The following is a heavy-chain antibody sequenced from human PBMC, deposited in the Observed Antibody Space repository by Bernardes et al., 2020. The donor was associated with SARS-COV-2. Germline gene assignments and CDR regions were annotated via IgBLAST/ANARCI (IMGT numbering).Heavy chain of an antibody. CDR2: IIPIFGTA. J-gene: IGHJ4*02. Sequence: SVKVSCKASGGTFSSYAISWVRQAPGQGLEWMGGIIPIFGTANYAQKFQGRVTITADESTSTAYMELSSLRSEDTAVYYCASKGGLTTVVTPLDYWGQGTLVTVSS. CDR3: ASKGGLTTVVTPLDY. D-gene: IGHD4-17*01. CDR1: GGTFSSYA. V-gene: IGHV1-69*13.